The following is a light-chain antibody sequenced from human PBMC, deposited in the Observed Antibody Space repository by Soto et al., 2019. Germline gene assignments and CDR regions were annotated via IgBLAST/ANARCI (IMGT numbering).Light chain of an antibody. CDR1: QSVSNY. V-gene: IGKV3-20*01. CDR2: GAS. J-gene: IGKJ1*01. Sequence: EIVLTQSTGTLYLSPGKRATLSCRASQSVSNYLAWYQHKPGQAPRLLIYGASSRSTGIPYRFSGSGSETDFTLTISRLEPEDFVVYCCQQYGGSPQTFGQGTKVEIK. CDR3: QQYGGSPQT.